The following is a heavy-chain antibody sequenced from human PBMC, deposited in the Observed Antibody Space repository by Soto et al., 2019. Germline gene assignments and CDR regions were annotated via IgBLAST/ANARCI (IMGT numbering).Heavy chain of an antibody. J-gene: IGHJ4*02. CDR2: IYYSGST. Sequence: PSETLSLTCTVSGGSISSYYWSWIRQPPGKGLEWIGYIYYSGSTNYNPSLKSRVTISVDTSKNQFSLKLSSVTAADTAVYYCARESVAGTGGFAYWGQGTLVTVSS. CDR1: GGSISSYY. D-gene: IGHD6-19*01. CDR3: ARESVAGTGGFAY. V-gene: IGHV4-59*01.